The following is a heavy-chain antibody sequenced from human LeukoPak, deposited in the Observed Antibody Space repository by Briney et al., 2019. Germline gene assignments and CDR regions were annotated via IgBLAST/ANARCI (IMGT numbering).Heavy chain of an antibody. J-gene: IGHJ4*02. CDR3: ARDRLPYYYNSSGYYPFDY. D-gene: IGHD3-22*01. CDR2: IIPIFGTA. CDR1: GGTFSRYA. V-gene: IGHV1-69*05. Sequence: ASVKVSCKASGGTFSRYAISRVRQAPGQGLEWMGGIIPIFGTANYAQKFQGRVTITTDESTSTAYMELSSLRSEDTAVYYCARDRLPYYYNSSGYYPFDYWGQGTLVTVSS.